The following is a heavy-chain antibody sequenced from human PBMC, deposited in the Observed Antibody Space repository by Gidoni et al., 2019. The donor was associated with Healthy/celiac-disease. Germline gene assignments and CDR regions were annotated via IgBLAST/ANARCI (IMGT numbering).Heavy chain of an antibody. CDR2: IIPIFGTA. J-gene: IGHJ4*02. V-gene: IGHV1-69*06. CDR1: GGTFSSYA. D-gene: IGHD6-6*01. CDR3: ARGVTRPGRIYGNFDY. Sequence: QVQLVQSGAEVQKPGSSVKVSCKASGGTFSSYAISWVRQAAGQGLEWMGGIIPIFGTANYAQKFQGRVTITADKSTSTAYMELSSLRSEDTAVYYCARGVTRPGRIYGNFDYWGQGTLVTVSS.